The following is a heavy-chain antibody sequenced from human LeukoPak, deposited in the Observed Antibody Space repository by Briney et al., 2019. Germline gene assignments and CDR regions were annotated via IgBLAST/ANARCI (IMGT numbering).Heavy chain of an antibody. CDR1: GFTFSSYG. V-gene: IGHV3-30*18. J-gene: IGHJ4*02. CDR2: ISYDGSNK. CDR3: AKVQRGYSGYDSGFDY. D-gene: IGHD5-12*01. Sequence: PGRSLRLSCAASGFTFSSYGMHWARQAPGKGLEWVAVISYDGSNKYYADSVKGRFTISRDNSKNTLYLQMNSLRAEDTAVYYCAKVQRGYSGYDSGFDYWGQGTLVTVSS.